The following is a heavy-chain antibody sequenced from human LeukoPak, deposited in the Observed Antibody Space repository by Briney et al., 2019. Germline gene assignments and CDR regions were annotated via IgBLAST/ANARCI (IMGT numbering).Heavy chain of an antibody. CDR3: ARGSGYYDSSGLDY. CDR2: INSDGSST. V-gene: IGHV3-74*01. D-gene: IGHD3-22*01. J-gene: IGHJ4*02. Sequence: GGSLRLSCAASGFTFSSYSMNWVRQAPGKGLEWVSRINSDGSSTSYADSVKGRFTISRDNAKNTLYLQMNSLRAEDTAVYYCARGSGYYDSSGLDYWGQGTLVTVSS. CDR1: GFTFSSYS.